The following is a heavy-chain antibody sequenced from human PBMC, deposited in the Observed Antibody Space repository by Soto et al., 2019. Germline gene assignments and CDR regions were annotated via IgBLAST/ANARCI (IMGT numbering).Heavy chain of an antibody. CDR2: ISGSGGST. Sequence: LRLSCPASGFTFSGYAMSWVRQAPGKGLEWVSAISGSGGSTYYADSVKGRFTISRDNSKNTLYLQMNSLRAEDTAVYYCANGRRRFYYGMDVWGQGTTVTVSS. J-gene: IGHJ6*02. D-gene: IGHD4-17*01. V-gene: IGHV3-23*01. CDR1: GFTFSGYA. CDR3: ANGRRRFYYGMDV.